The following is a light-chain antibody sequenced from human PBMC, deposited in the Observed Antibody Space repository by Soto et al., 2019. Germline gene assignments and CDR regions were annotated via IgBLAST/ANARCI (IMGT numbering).Light chain of an antibody. CDR3: QVWDNSSDHVV. CDR1: NIGGKS. J-gene: IGLJ2*01. Sequence: SYELTQPPSVSVAPGKTARITCGGNNIGGKSVHWYQQKPGQAPVLVIYYDSDRPSGIPERFSGSNSGNTATLTISRVEAGDEADYYCQVWDNSSDHVVFGGGTKLTVL. V-gene: IGLV3-21*04. CDR2: YDS.